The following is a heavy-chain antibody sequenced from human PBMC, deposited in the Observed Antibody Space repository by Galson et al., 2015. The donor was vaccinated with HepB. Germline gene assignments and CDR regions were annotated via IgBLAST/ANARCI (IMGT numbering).Heavy chain of an antibody. D-gene: IGHD3-10*01. V-gene: IGHV3-30*02. J-gene: IGHJ6*02. Sequence: SLRLSCAASGFTFSSYGMHWVRQVPGKGLEWVAFIRYDGNNKYYADSVKGRFTISRDNSKKTLYLQMNSLRAEDTAVYYCAKDLAAGRLLWFGKNYGMDVWGQGTTVTVSS. CDR1: GFTFSSYG. CDR3: AKDLAAGRLLWFGKNYGMDV. CDR2: IRYDGNNK.